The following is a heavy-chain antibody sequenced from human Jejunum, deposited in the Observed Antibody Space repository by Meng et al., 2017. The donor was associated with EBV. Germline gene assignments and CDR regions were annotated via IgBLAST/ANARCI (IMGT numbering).Heavy chain of an antibody. CDR2: IYGDGSPT. CDR3: ARAPGATRLDY. V-gene: IGHV3-74*01. CDR1: GFTFSTYW. Sequence: EVQLVESGGGLVQPGGSLRLSCAASGFTFSTYWMHWVRQAPGKGLVWVSRIYGDGSPTSYADSVKGRFTISRDNAKNTLFLQMSSLGDEDSGIYFCARAPGATRLDYWGQGTLVTASS. J-gene: IGHJ4*02. D-gene: IGHD1-26*01.